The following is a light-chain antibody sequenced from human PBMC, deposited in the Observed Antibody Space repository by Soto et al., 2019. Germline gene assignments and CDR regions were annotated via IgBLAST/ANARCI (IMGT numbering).Light chain of an antibody. CDR2: DDN. CDR1: ASNIGNNS. J-gene: IGLJ1*01. Sequence: QSVLTQPPSVSAAPGQRVTISCSGSASNIGNNSVSWYQQLQGAAPKLLIYDDNSRPSGIPDRFSGSKSGTSATLGITGLQTGDEADYYCGTWDTSLPACVFGTGTKVTVL. V-gene: IGLV1-51*01. CDR3: GTWDTSLPACV.